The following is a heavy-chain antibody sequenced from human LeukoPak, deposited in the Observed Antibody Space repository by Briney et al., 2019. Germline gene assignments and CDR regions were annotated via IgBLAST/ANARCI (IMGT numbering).Heavy chain of an antibody. CDR1: GFAFNDFA. J-gene: IGHJ4*02. Sequence: GGSLRLSCAASGFAFNDFAMYWVRQAPGKGLEWVANIDGDGREKYCVDSVKGRFTVSRNNAQNSLDLQMTSLRPEDTAMYYCARSTGPWAESARWGQGTLVTVSS. CDR3: ARSTGPWAESAR. D-gene: IGHD2-8*02. V-gene: IGHV3-7*01. CDR2: IDGDGREK.